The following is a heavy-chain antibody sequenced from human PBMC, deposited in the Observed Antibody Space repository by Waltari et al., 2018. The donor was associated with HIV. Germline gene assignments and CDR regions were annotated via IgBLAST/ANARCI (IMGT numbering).Heavy chain of an antibody. Sequence: QVYLVQSGPEVKRPGASVKISCQASGYTFINFDVNWVRPAAGQGPEWLGWMNPNSGNTASPYIFEERVTMTTDVSTATAYMEMSGLTPEDTAIYYCARNSSAKGNRYFYYGLDVWGQGTPVTV. CDR2: MNPNSGNT. J-gene: IGHJ6*02. CDR3: ARNSSAKGNRYFYYGLDV. CDR1: GYTFINFD. D-gene: IGHD3-22*01. V-gene: IGHV1-8*02.